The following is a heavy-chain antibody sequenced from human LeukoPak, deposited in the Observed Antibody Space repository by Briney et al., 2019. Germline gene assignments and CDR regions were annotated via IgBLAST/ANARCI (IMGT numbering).Heavy chain of an antibody. CDR1: GFTFSSYT. J-gene: IGHJ4*02. CDR3: AREYIWFGDLLDF. Sequence: GGSLRLSCAASGFTFSSYTMNWVRQAPGKGLEWVSSISSSSSYIYYADSVKGRFTISRDNAKSSLYLQMSSLRAEDTAVYYCAREYIWFGDLLDFWGQGTLVTVSS. V-gene: IGHV3-21*01. CDR2: ISSSSSYI. D-gene: IGHD3-10*01.